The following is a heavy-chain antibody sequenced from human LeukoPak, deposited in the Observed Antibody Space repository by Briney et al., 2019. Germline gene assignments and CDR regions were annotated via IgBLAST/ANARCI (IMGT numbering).Heavy chain of an antibody. CDR2: INHDGEAI. J-gene: IGHJ4*02. V-gene: IGHV3-48*02. D-gene: IGHD3-9*01. Sequence: GGSLRLSCAASGFTFSTYGMSWVRQAPGKGLEWIAYINHDGEAIYYPQFVRGRFIISRDNAKNTLFLQMNDLRDEDTAVYYCARDYDWALDFWGQGTRVTVSS. CDR3: ARDYDWALDF. CDR1: GFTFSTYG.